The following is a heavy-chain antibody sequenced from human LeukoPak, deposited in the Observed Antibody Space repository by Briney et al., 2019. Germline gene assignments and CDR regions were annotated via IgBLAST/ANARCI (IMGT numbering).Heavy chain of an antibody. CDR2: IRYDGSNK. D-gene: IGHD1-1*01. CDR3: AKDSAKNWNDEGKLDY. J-gene: IGHJ4*02. CDR1: GFTFSSYG. Sequence: GGSLRLSCAASGFTFSSYGMHWVRQAPGKGLEWVAFIRYDGSNKYYADSVKGRFTTSRDNSKNTLYLQMNSLRAEDTAVYYCAKDSAKNWNDEGKLDYWGQGTLVTVSS. V-gene: IGHV3-30*02.